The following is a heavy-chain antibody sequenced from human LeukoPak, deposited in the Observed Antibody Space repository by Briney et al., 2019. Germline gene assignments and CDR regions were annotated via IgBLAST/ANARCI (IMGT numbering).Heavy chain of an antibody. CDR3: ARIPTYGDYAYFDY. V-gene: IGHV2-70*04. CDR2: IDWDDDK. CDR1: GFSLSTRGRR. Sequence: SGPSLVKPPQTLTLTCTFSGFSLSTRGRRVSWIRQPPGKALEWLSRIDWDDDKFYNTSLKTRLTISKDTSKNQVVLTMTNMDPVDTATYYCARIPTYGDYAYFDYWGQGTLVTVSS. D-gene: IGHD4-17*01. J-gene: IGHJ4*02.